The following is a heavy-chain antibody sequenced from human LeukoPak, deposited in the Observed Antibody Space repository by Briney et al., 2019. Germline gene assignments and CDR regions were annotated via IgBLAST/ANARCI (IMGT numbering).Heavy chain of an antibody. CDR2: IYYSGST. CDR1: GGSISSYY. CDR3: ARDNWNYGSSMDV. V-gene: IGHV4-59*01. D-gene: IGHD1-7*01. Sequence: KPSETLSLTCTVSGGSISSYYWSWIRQPPWKGLEWIGYIYYSGSTNYNPSLKSRVTISVDTSKNQFSLKLSSVTAADTAVYYCARDNWNYGSSMDVWGQGTTVTVSS. J-gene: IGHJ6*02.